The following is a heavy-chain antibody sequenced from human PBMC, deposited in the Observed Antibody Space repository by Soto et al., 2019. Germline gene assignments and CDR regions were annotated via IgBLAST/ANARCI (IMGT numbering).Heavy chain of an antibody. D-gene: IGHD3-22*01. J-gene: IGHJ3*02. Sequence: VASVKVSCKASGYTFTSYGISWVRQAPGQGLEWMGWISAYNGNTNYAQKLQGRVTMTTDTSTSTAYMELRSLRSDDTAVYYCARVDYDSSGYYPPNAFDIWGQGTMVTVSS. V-gene: IGHV1-18*01. CDR2: ISAYNGNT. CDR1: GYTFTSYG. CDR3: ARVDYDSSGYYPPNAFDI.